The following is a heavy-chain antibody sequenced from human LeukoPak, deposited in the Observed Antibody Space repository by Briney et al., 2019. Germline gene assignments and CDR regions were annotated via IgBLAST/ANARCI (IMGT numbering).Heavy chain of an antibody. V-gene: IGHV3-11*06. CDR3: ARVSEIAAAGTVDY. D-gene: IGHD6-13*01. CDR2: ISSSSSYT. Sequence: GSLRLSCVASEFTFSDYAMSWVRQAPGKGLEWVSYISSSSSYTTYADSVKGRFTISRDNAKNSLYLQMNSLRAEDTAVYYCARVSEIAAAGTVDYWGQGTLVTVSS. J-gene: IGHJ4*02. CDR1: EFTFSDYA.